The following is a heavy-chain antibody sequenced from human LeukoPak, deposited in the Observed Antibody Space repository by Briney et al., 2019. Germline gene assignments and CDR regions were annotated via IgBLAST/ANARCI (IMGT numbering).Heavy chain of an antibody. CDR1: GFAFSSYA. D-gene: IGHD4-17*01. CDR3: VRDHRGDYGDSNFVY. Sequence: PGGSLTLSCAASGFAFSSYAMSWARQAPGKGLEWLSDISGSGGNTYYADSVTGRLTISRANSKNALYLQMTSLRAEDTAVHSCVRDHRGDYGDSNFVYWGQGTLVSVSS. CDR2: ISGSGGNT. J-gene: IGHJ4*02. V-gene: IGHV3-23*01.